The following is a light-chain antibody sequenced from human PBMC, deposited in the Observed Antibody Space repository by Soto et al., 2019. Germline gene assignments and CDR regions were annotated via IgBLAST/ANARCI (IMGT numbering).Light chain of an antibody. J-gene: IGLJ2*01. Sequence: QSVLTQPPSASGTPGQRVTISCSGSSSNIGSNYVYWYQQLPGTAPKLLIYSNNQRPSGVPDRFSGSKSGTPASLAISGLRSEDEADYYCAAWDDSLSGYVVFGGGTKLTVL. CDR2: SNN. CDR3: AAWDDSLSGYVV. V-gene: IGLV1-47*02. CDR1: SSNIGSNY.